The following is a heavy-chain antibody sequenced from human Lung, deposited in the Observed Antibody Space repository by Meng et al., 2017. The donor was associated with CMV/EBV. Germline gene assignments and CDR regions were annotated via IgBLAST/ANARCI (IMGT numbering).Heavy chain of an antibody. CDR1: GFTFSAYS. D-gene: IGHD3-10*01. J-gene: IGHJ4*02. Sequence: GGSXRLSFAPPGFTFSAYSMNWVRQAPGKGLEWVSAISGSGGSTYYADSVKGRFTISRDNSKNTLYLQMNSLRAEDTGVYYCAREDYGSGSVSDWGQGTLVTVSS. V-gene: IGHV3-23*01. CDR3: AREDYGSGSVSD. CDR2: ISGSGGST.